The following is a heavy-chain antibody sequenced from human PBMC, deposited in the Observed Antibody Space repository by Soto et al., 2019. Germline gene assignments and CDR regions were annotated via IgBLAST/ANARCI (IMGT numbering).Heavy chain of an antibody. J-gene: IGHJ5*01. D-gene: IGHD4-4*01. Sequence: PGGSLRLSCAASGFIFRNAWMSWVRQAPGKGLEWVGRIKSKSSCGTTDYAAPVEGRVTITRDDSKSILYLQMTSLTVEDTAVYFCTSEKGWRQSPLDSWGQGALVTVSS. V-gene: IGHV3-15*01. CDR3: TSEKGWRQSPLDS. CDR1: GFIFRNAW. CDR2: IKSKSSCGTT.